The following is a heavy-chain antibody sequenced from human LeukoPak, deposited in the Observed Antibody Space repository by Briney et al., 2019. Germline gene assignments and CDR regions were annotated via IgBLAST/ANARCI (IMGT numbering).Heavy chain of an antibody. Sequence: SETLSLTCTVSGGSISNDYWSWIRQPPGKGLGWIGYIYFSGSTNYNPSLRSRVTISVDTSKNQFSLKLDSVTAADTAVYYCARDRSRAPHCTSTSCPPFPQYYFDYWGQGTLVTVSS. CDR2: IYFSGST. D-gene: IGHD2-2*01. CDR1: GGSISNDY. J-gene: IGHJ4*02. CDR3: ARDRSRAPHCTSTSCPPFPQYYFDY. V-gene: IGHV4-59*01.